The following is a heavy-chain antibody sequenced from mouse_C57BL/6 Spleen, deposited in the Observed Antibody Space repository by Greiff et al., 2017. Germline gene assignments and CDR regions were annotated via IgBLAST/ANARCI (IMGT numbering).Heavy chain of an antibody. Sequence: QVQLQQPGAELVKPGASVKLSCKASGYTFTSYWMHWVKQRPGQGLEWIGMIHPNSGSTNYNEKFKSKATLTVDKSSSTAYMQLSSLTSEDSAVYCCARHYGCDGYAMDYWGQGTSVTVSS. CDR2: IHPNSGST. J-gene: IGHJ4*01. CDR1: GYTFTSYW. D-gene: IGHD2-2*01. V-gene: IGHV1-64*01. CDR3: ARHYGCDGYAMDY.